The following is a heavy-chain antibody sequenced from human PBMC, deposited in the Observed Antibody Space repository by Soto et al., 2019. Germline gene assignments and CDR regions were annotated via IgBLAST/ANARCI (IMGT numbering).Heavy chain of an antibody. Sequence: GGSLSLSCAASGFIFSNAWINWVRQAPGKGLEWVGRVKSKTDGGTTDFAAPVKGRFAISRDDSKNMVYLEMNSLKTEVTAIYYCTTDSYMTSIIVRFDYWGHGTLVTVSS. CDR1: GFIFSNAW. CDR3: TTDSYMTSIIVRFDY. CDR2: VKSKTDGGTT. J-gene: IGHJ4*01. V-gene: IGHV3-15*07. D-gene: IGHD2-21*01.